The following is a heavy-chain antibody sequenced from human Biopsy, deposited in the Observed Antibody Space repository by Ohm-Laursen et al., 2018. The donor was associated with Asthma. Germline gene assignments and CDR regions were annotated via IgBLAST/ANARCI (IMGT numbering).Heavy chain of an antibody. CDR2: LIPVLGTA. D-gene: IGHD5-12*01. V-gene: IGHV1-69*13. CDR3: ARGYSGTDRIVYYYSGMEV. Sequence: ASVKVSCKASGDSLGSFINYAISWVRQAPRQGLEWMGGLIPVLGTADYAPMFEGRVTITADESKSTAYLELTSLRFEDTAVYYCARGYSGTDRIVYYYSGMEVWGQGTTVTVSS. J-gene: IGHJ6*02. CDR1: GDSLGSFINYA.